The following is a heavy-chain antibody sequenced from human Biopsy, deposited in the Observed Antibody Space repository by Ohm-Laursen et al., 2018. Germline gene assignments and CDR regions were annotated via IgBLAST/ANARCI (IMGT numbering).Heavy chain of an antibody. Sequence: SVKVSCKAPGGTFSNYGVNWVRQAPGQGLEWLGGNIPILGTGNYAQKFQDRVTVAADTSTSTATMELRSLRSEDTAVYYCATKLTGYFHHWGQGTLVSVSS. V-gene: IGHV1-69*06. CDR2: NIPILGTG. CDR1: GGTFSNYG. CDR3: ATKLTGYFHH. J-gene: IGHJ1*01. D-gene: IGHD3-9*01.